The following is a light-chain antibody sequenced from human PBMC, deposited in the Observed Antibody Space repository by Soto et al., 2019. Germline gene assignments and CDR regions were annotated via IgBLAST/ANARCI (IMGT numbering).Light chain of an antibody. CDR2: GVS. V-gene: IGKV3-20*01. CDR1: QSVTSNY. CDR3: QQYGVSPRT. Sequence: EIGLTQSPGTLSLSPGERATLSCRASQSVTSNYFAWYQQKPGQAPRLLIYGVSSRATGIPDRFSGSGSGTDFTLTISRLELVFFDAEYSQQYGVSPRTFGQ. J-gene: IGKJ5*01.